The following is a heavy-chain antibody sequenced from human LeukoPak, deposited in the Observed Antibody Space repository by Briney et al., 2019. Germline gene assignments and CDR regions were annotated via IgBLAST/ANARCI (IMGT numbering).Heavy chain of an antibody. CDR1: GLTFTTSV. V-gene: IGHV3-23*01. Sequence: GGSLRLSCAASGLTFTTSVMTWVRQAPGKGLEWVSAISESDGSTFYADSVKGRFTVSRDNFQNTLYLEMNSLTAEDTAVYFCAKRSPAYYFDYWGQGILVTVSS. CDR3: AKRSPAYYFDY. D-gene: IGHD1-26*01. J-gene: IGHJ4*02. CDR2: ISESDGST.